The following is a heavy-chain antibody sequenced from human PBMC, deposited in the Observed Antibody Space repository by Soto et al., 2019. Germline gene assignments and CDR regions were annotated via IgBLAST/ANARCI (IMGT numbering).Heavy chain of an antibody. V-gene: IGHV1-3*01. CDR1: GYTFTIYS. D-gene: IGHD6-19*01. CDR2: INAGNGNT. Sequence: ASVKLSCKASGYTFTIYSMHWVRQAPGQRLEWMGWINAGNGNTKYSQKFQGRVTITRDTSASTAYMELSSLRSEDTAVYYCACGRETVALLDCWGQGTLVTVAS. CDR3: ACGRETVALLDC. J-gene: IGHJ4*02.